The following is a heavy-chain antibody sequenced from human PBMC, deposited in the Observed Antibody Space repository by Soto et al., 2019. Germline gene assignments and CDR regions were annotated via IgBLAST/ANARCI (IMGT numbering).Heavy chain of an antibody. CDR3: ARLWGWSVAY. D-gene: IGHD3-16*01. CDR2: MYNTGST. V-gene: IGHV4-59*08. CDR1: GGSISGYY. Sequence: SETLSLTCTVSGGSISGYYWSWIRQPPGKGLEWIGYMYNTGSTVYNPSFKSRVTISVDTSKNQFSLKLSSVTAADTAVYYCARLWGWSVAYWGQGTLVTVSS. J-gene: IGHJ4*02.